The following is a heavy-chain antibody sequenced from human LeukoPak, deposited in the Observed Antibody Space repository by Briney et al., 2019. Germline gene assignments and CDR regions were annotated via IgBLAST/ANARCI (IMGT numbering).Heavy chain of an antibody. CDR3: ARRTVSTLPHALDV. J-gene: IGHJ6*02. D-gene: IGHD4-4*01. CDR1: GFTFSFYT. V-gene: IGHV3-48*01. Sequence: PGGSLRLSCAASGFTFSFYTMNWVRQAPGKGLEWISYIRSSGSIIYYADSVKGRFTISRDSAKNSLFLQMNSLSAEDTAVYYCARRTVSTLPHALDVWGQGTTVTVSS. CDR2: IRSSGSII.